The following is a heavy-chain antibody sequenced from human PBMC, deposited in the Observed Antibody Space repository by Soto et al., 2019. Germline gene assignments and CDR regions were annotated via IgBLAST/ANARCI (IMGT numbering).Heavy chain of an antibody. CDR2: INSYGSST. V-gene: IGHV3-74*01. D-gene: IGHD2-2*01. J-gene: IGHJ6*02. CDR3: VTNYAHSEGDYWYGMDV. CDR1: GFTFSRYW. Sequence: EVQLVESGGGLVLPGGSLRLSCAASGFTFSRYWMHWVRQAPGKGLVWVSRINSYGSSTHYADSVKGRFTISRNNAKNTLSPPMNSLRAGDTAVYYCVTNYAHSEGDYWYGMDVWGQGTTVTVSS.